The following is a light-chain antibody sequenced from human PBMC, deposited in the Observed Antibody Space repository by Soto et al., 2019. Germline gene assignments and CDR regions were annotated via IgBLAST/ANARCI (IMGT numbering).Light chain of an antibody. CDR1: SSDVGTYNL. CDR3: CAYAGSSTYV. V-gene: IGLV2-23*01. J-gene: IGLJ1*01. CDR2: EGS. Sequence: QSALTQPASVSGSPGQSITISCTGTSSDVGTYNLVSWYQQRPGKAPKLMIYEGSKRPSGVSNRFSGSKSGNTASLTISGLQAEDEADYYCCAYAGSSTYVFRSGTKV.